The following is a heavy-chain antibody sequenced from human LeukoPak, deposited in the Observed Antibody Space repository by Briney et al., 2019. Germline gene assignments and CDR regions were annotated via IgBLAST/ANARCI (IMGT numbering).Heavy chain of an antibody. CDR3: ARDITDYGDYPDYYYYYMDV. J-gene: IGHJ6*03. Sequence: GGSLRLSCAASGFTFSSYSMNWVRQAPGKGLEWVSSISSSSSYIYYADSVKGRFTISRDNAKNSLYLQMNRLRAEDTAVYYCARDITDYGDYPDYYYYYMDVWGKGTTVTVSS. D-gene: IGHD4-17*01. CDR1: GFTFSSYS. V-gene: IGHV3-21*01. CDR2: ISSSSSYI.